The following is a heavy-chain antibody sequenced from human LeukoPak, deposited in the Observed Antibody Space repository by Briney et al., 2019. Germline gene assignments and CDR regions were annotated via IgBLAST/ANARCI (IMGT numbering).Heavy chain of an antibody. CDR3: ARVYRYGPQTYYFDY. Sequence: ASVKVSCKASGGTFSSYAISWVRQAPGQGLEWMGIINPSGGSTSYAQKFQGRVTMTRDTSTSTVYMELSSLRSEDTAVYYCARVYRYGPQTYYFDYWGQGTLVTVSS. V-gene: IGHV1-46*01. CDR1: GGTFSSYA. J-gene: IGHJ4*02. D-gene: IGHD5-18*01. CDR2: INPSGGST.